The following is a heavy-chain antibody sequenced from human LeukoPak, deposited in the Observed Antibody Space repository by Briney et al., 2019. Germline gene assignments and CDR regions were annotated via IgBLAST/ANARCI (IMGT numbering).Heavy chain of an antibody. CDR3: ARKNVLLWFGERYNWFDP. Sequence: SQTLSLTCTVSGGSISSGSYYWSWIRQPAGKGLEWIGRIYTSGSTNYNPSLKSRVTISVDTSKNQFSLKLSSVTAADTAVYYCARKNVLLWFGERYNWFDPWGQGTLVTVSS. D-gene: IGHD3-10*01. J-gene: IGHJ5*02. CDR2: IYTSGST. CDR1: GGSISSGSYY. V-gene: IGHV4-61*02.